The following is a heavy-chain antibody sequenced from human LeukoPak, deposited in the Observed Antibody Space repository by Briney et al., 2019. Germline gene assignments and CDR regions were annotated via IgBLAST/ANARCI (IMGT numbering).Heavy chain of an antibody. D-gene: IGHD4-23*01. V-gene: IGHV3-21*01. J-gene: IGHJ4*02. Sequence: GGSLRLSCAASGFTFSSYSMNWVRQAPGKGLEWVSSISSSSSYIYYADSVKGRFTISRDNAKNSLYLQMNSLKAEDTAVYYCARVGLAYGGNGTHWGQGTLVTVSS. CDR3: ARVGLAYGGNGTH. CDR1: GFTFSSYS. CDR2: ISSSSSYI.